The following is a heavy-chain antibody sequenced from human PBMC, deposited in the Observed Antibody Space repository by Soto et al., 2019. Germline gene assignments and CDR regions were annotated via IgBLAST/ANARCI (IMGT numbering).Heavy chain of an antibody. CDR2: IYYSGST. CDR1: GGSISSGGYY. D-gene: IGHD6-13*01. CDR3: ARGARRGGQQLVK. Sequence: QVQLQESGPGLVKPSQTLSLTCTVSGGSISSGGYYWSWIRQHPGKGLEWIGYIYYSGSTYYNPFLKSRVTISVDTSKNQFSLKLSSVTAADTAVYYCARGARRGGQQLVKWGQGTLVTVSS. J-gene: IGHJ4*02. V-gene: IGHV4-31*03.